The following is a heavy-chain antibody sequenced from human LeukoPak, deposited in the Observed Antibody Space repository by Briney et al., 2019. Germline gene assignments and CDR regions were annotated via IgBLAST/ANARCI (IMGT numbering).Heavy chain of an antibody. CDR1: GVSIGGADYY. CDR2: ISYSGST. D-gene: IGHD4-17*01. J-gene: IGHJ3*02. V-gene: IGHV4-30-4*01. CDR3: ARRLRGAFDI. Sequence: PSETLSLTCTVSGVSIGGADYYWGWIRQPPGKGLEWIGYISYSGSTYYNPSLKSRVIISGDTSKNQFSLKLSSVTAADTAVYYCARRLRGAFDIWGQGTMVTVSS.